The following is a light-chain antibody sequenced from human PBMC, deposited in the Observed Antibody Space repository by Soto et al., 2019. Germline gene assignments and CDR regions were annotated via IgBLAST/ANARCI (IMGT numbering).Light chain of an antibody. Sequence: EIVLTQSPGTLSLSPGERATLSCRASESVSDNYLAWYQQRSGQAPRLVIYGASSRASAVPDRFSGSGSGADFTLTIRRLEPEDFAVYYCQQYGSSAYTFGQGTKLEIK. CDR1: ESVSDNY. V-gene: IGKV3-20*01. CDR3: QQYGSSAYT. CDR2: GAS. J-gene: IGKJ2*01.